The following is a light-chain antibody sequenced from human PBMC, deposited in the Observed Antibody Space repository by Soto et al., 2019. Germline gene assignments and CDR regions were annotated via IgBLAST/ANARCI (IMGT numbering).Light chain of an antibody. V-gene: IGKV1-39*01. Sequence: DIQMTQSPSSLSASVGDRVTITCRASQSISSYLNWYQQKPGKAPKLLIYAASSLQSGVPSRFSGSGSGTDFPLTISSLKPEDFATYYCQQSYSTPPWLTFGGGTKVEIK. J-gene: IGKJ4*01. CDR2: AAS. CDR3: QQSYSTPPWLT. CDR1: QSISSY.